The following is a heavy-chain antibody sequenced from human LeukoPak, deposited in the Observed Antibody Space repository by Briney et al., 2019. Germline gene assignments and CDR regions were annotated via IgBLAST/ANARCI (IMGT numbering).Heavy chain of an antibody. Sequence: EASVKVPCKASGYTFTGYYMHWVRQAPGQGLEWMGWINPNSGGTNYAQKFQGRVTMTRDTSISTAYMELSRLRSDDTAVYYCARAVVVVVAATRVNDYWGQGTLVTVSS. CDR3: ARAVVVVVAATRVNDY. CDR2: INPNSGGT. J-gene: IGHJ4*02. V-gene: IGHV1-2*02. CDR1: GYTFTGYY. D-gene: IGHD2-15*01.